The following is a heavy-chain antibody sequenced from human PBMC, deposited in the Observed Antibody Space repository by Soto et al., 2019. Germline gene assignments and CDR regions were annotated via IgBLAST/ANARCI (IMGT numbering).Heavy chain of an antibody. V-gene: IGHV1-3*01. CDR3: ASGGENYDFWSGYITYYYGMDV. CDR1: GYTFTSYA. J-gene: IGHJ6*02. Sequence: ASVKVSCKASGYTFTSYAMHWVRQAPGQRLEWMGWINAGNGNTKYSQKFQGRVTIIRDTSASTAYMELGSLRSEDTAVYYCASGGENYDFWSGYITYYYGMDVWGQGTTVTVSS. CDR2: INAGNGNT. D-gene: IGHD3-3*01.